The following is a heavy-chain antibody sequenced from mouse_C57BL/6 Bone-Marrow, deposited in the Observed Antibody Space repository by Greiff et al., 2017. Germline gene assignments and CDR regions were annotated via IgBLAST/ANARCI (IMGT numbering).Heavy chain of an antibody. V-gene: IGHV1-9*01. Sequence: VQLQQSGAELMKPGASVKLSCKATGYTFTGYWIEWVKQRPGHGLEWIGEILPGGGSTNYNEKFKGKATFTADTSSNTAYMQLSSLTTEDSAIYSCVRPPYCCVSGGFAYWGQGTLVTVSA. CDR1: GYTFTGYW. CDR3: VRPPYCCVSGGFAY. D-gene: IGHD6-5*01. J-gene: IGHJ3*01. CDR2: ILPGGGST.